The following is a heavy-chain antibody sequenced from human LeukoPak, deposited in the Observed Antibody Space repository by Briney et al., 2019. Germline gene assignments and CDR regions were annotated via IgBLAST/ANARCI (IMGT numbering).Heavy chain of an antibody. D-gene: IGHD3-3*01. CDR1: GFTFKNYA. CDR3: AKWAYYDFWSGHYKSHFDS. Sequence: GGSLRLSCVVSGFTFKNYAMSWVRQAPGKGLECVSSIRDSGNGTDYADSVKGRFTVSRDNSKNTLYMHMNTLSAEDTAVYYCAKWAYYDFWSGHYKSHFDSWGQGTLVTVSP. CDR2: IRDSGNGT. J-gene: IGHJ4*02. V-gene: IGHV3-23*01.